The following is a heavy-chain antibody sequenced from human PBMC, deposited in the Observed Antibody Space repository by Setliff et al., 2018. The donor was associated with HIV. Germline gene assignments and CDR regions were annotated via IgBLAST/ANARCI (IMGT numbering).Heavy chain of an antibody. V-gene: IGHV1-69*05. CDR3: ARDTGQQLVGFDI. CDR2: IIPIFGTA. Sequence: SVKVSCKASGVTFSNYAISWVRQAPGQGLEWMGGIIPIFGTANYAQKFQGRVPITTDESTITAYMELSSLRSEDTAVYYCARDTGQQLVGFDIWGQGTMVTVSS. J-gene: IGHJ3*02. D-gene: IGHD6-13*01. CDR1: GVTFSNYA.